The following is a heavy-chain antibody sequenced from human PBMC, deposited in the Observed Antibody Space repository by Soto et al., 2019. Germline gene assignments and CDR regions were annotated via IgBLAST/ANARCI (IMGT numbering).Heavy chain of an antibody. Sequence: TLSLTCPFSGVYLRSGGYYWSWIRQHPGKGLEWIGYIYYSGSTYYNPSLKSRVTISVDTSKNQFSLKLSSVTAADTAVYYCARDLGYYWGQGTLVTVS. V-gene: IGHV4-31*03. CDR2: IYYSGST. CDR1: GVYLRSGGYY. CDR3: ARDLGYY. J-gene: IGHJ4*02.